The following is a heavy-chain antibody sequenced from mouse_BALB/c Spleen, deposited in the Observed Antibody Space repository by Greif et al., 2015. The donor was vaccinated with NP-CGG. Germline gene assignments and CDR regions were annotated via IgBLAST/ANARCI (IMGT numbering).Heavy chain of an antibody. CDR3: ARKITGSFDY. CDR1: GYAFTNYF. D-gene: IGHD4-1*01. V-gene: IGHV1-54*03. CDR2: INTGSANT. Sequence: QVQLKDSGAELVRPGTSVKVSCKASGYAFTNYFIEWIKQRPGQGLEWIGVINTGSANTNYNEKFKDKATLIADKSSSTAYMQLSSLTSDDSAVYFCARKITGSFDYWGQGTTLTVSS. J-gene: IGHJ2*01.